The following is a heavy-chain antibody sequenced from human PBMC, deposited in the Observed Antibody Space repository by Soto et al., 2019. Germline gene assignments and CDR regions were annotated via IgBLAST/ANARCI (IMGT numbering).Heavy chain of an antibody. D-gene: IGHD3-10*01. J-gene: IGHJ6*02. V-gene: IGHV1-58*01. CDR2: IVVGSGNR. Sequence: ASVKVSCKASGFTFSSSAVQWVRQARGQRLEWIGWIVVGSGNRNYAQRFQERVTITRDMSTSTAYMELRSLKTEDTAVYYCTTDITMVRGVISFYYYYGMDVWGQGTTVTVSS. CDR1: GFTFSSSA. CDR3: TTDITMVRGVISFYYYYGMDV.